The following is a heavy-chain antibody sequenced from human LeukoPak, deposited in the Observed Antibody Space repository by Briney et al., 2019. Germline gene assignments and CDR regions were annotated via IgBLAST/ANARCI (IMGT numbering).Heavy chain of an antibody. CDR1: GYTFTGYY. CDR3: ARTGLQFLTYYYMDV. V-gene: IGHV1-2*02. J-gene: IGHJ6*03. Sequence: ASVKVSCKASGYTFTGYYMHWVRQAPGQGLEWMGWINPNSGGTNYAQKFQGRVTMTRDTSISTAYMELSRLRSDDTAVYYCARTGLQFLTYYYMDVWGKGTTVTVSS. CDR2: INPNSGGT. D-gene: IGHD3-3*01.